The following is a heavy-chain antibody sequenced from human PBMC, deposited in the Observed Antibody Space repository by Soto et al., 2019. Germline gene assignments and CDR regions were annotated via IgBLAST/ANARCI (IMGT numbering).Heavy chain of an antibody. CDR2: ITDSGSTA. J-gene: IGHJ5*02. Sequence: PWVTLRLSCSASGSTLSRFFLSWIRQAPGQGLARLADITDSGSTAKEPDLVKRRFTTSRENYKRTPHLQMNSLTADATAIYYGAQSGRWMATCLGAWGQGSLVTVSS. V-gene: IGHV3-23*01. D-gene: IGHD1-26*01. CDR1: GSTLSRFF. CDR3: AQSGRWMATCLGA.